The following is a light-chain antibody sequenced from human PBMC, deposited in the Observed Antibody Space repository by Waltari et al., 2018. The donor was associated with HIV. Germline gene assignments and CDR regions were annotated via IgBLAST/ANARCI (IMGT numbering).Light chain of an antibody. Sequence: DIQMTQSPSTLSAAVGDRVTFTCRASQSVRTWLYWYQQKPGKAPKVLIYKASSLGSGVPSRFSGSQSGTEFTLTISSLQPDDSATYYCQQYHIYPYTFGQGTKLEIK. V-gene: IGKV1-5*03. J-gene: IGKJ2*01. CDR1: QSVRTW. CDR2: KAS. CDR3: QQYHIYPYT.